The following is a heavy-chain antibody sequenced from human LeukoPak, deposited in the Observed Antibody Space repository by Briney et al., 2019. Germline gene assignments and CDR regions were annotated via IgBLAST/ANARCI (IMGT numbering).Heavy chain of an antibody. CDR1: GFSFSSYT. J-gene: IGHJ4*02. CDR3: AKRGIVIQAVIIIGFHKEAYYFDY. V-gene: IGHV3-7*03. Sequence: GGSLRLSCVASGFSFSSYTMSWVRQAPGKGLEWVAKIKEDGSNIFYVDSVKGRFTICRDTSKNTVYLQMNSLRVEDTAVYFCAKRGIVIQAVIIIGFHKEAYYFDYWGQGILVTVSS. D-gene: IGHD3-10*01. CDR2: IKEDGSNI.